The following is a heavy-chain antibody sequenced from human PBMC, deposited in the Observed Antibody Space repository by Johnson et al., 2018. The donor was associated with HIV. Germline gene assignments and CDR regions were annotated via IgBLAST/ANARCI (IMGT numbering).Heavy chain of an antibody. CDR1: GFTFSSYA. J-gene: IGHJ3*02. V-gene: IGHV3-23*04. D-gene: IGHD3-10*01. CDR2: ISGSGGST. Sequence: VLLVESGGGLVQPGGSLRLSCAASGFTFSSYAMSWVRQAPGKGLEWVSAISGSGGSTYYADSVKGRFTISRDNSKNTLYLQMNSLRAEDTAVYYCTTDRGGSSDAFDIWGQGTMVTVSS. CDR3: TTDRGGSSDAFDI.